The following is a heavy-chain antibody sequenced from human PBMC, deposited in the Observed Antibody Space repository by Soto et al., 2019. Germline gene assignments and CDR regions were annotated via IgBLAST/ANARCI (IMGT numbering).Heavy chain of an antibody. CDR2: INPSGVST. D-gene: IGHD2-15*01. Sequence: ASVKVSCKASGYTFTSYFMHWVRQAPGQGLEWMGMINPSGVSTTYAQKFQGRVTMTRYTYTSTVYMELSSLISEDTAVYYCARVSVVTVDAFDIWGEGTMATVS. J-gene: IGHJ3*02. CDR1: GYTFTSYF. V-gene: IGHV1-46*01. CDR3: ARVSVVTVDAFDI.